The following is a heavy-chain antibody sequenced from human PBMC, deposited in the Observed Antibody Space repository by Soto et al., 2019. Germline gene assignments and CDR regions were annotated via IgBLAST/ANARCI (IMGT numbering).Heavy chain of an antibody. Sequence: QVQLQQWGAGLLKPSETLSLNCAVYGEDLNSYYWSWIRQAPGKGLEWIGEVYAARSTTYNPSLGSRVSISAVAASQHCTLGLLSLAAADTAIYYCAGGRWSDRFLNWGQGILVIVSA. CDR2: VYAARST. CDR3: AGGRWSDRFLN. CDR1: GEDLNSYY. V-gene: IGHV4-34*02. D-gene: IGHD2-15*01. J-gene: IGHJ4*01.